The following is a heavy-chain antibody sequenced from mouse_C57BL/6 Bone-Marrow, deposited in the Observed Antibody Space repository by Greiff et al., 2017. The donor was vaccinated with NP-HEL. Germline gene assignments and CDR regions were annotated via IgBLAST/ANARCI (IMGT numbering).Heavy chain of an antibody. V-gene: IGHV1-59*01. CDR3: ARSPY. CDR1: GYTFTSYW. Sequence: VQLQQPGAELVRPGTSVKLSCKASGYTFTSYWMHWVKQRPGQGLEWIGVIDPSDSYTNYNQKFKGKATLTVDTSSSTAYMQLSSLKSEDSAVYYCARSPYWGQGTLVTVSA. J-gene: IGHJ3*01. CDR2: IDPSDSYT.